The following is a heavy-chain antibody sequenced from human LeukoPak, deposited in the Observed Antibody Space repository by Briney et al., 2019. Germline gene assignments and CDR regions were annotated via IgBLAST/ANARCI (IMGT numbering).Heavy chain of an antibody. J-gene: IGHJ3*02. CDR2: VNQDGSEE. CDR3: ARDRSDILTGYNDAFDI. CDR1: GFTFSSYW. Sequence: GGSLRLSCVASGFTFSSYWMSWVRQAPGKGLEWVANVNQDGSEEHYVGSVKDRFTISRDNGENSLYLQMNSLRAEDTAVYYCARDRSDILTGYNDAFDIWGQGTMVTVSS. V-gene: IGHV3-7*01. D-gene: IGHD3-9*01.